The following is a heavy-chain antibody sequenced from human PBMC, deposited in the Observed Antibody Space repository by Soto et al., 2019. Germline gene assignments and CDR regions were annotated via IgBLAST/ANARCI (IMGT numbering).Heavy chain of an antibody. CDR2: IFWNDDE. CDR1: GFSLSTSEVG. J-gene: IGHJ5*02. Sequence: QITLKESGPTLVKPTQTLTLTCTFSGFSLSTSEVGVGWIRQPPGKALEWLALIFWNDDERYNPSLKSRLTINKDISKNQVVLTMTNMDPVDTATYYCAHSRVFDWFDPWGQGTLVTVSS. CDR3: AHSRVFDWFDP. V-gene: IGHV2-5*01. D-gene: IGHD6-13*01.